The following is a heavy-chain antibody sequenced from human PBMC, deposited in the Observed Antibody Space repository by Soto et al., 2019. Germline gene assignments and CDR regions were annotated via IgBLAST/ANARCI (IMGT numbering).Heavy chain of an antibody. CDR1: GGTFSSYA. V-gene: IGHV1-69*01. D-gene: IGHD2-2*01. CDR2: IIPISDTT. CDR3: ARSHGSSTIFEIYYYYYYGMDV. Sequence: QVQLVQSGAEVKKPGSSVKVSCKASGGTFSSYAISWVRQAPGQGLEWMGGIIPISDTTNYAQKFQGRVMIAADESTSTAYLELSSLRSEDTAVYYCARSHGSSTIFEIYYYYYYGMDVWGQGTTVTVSS. J-gene: IGHJ6*02.